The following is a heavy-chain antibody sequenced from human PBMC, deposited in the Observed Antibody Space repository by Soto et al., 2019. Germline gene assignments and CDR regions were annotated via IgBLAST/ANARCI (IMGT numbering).Heavy chain of an antibody. CDR3: ARLPTTVTTAGYYYYGMDV. V-gene: IGHV4-59*01. CDR2: IYYSGST. CDR1: GGSISSYY. D-gene: IGHD4-4*01. J-gene: IGHJ6*02. Sequence: SETLSLTCTVSGGSISSYYWSWIRQPPGKGLEWIGYIYYSGSTNYNPSLKSRVTISVDTSKNQFSLKLSSVTAADTAVYYCARLPTTVTTAGYYYYGMDVWGQGTTVTV.